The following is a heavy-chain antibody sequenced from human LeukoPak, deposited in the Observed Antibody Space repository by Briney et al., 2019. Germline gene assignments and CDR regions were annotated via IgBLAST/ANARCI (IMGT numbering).Heavy chain of an antibody. J-gene: IGHJ6*03. Sequence: PETLSLTCTVSGGSISSYYWSWIRQPPGKGLEWIGYIYYSGSTNYNPSLKSRVTISVDTSKNQFSLKLSSVTAADTAVYYCARAGGMGYSSSSGYYYYYMDVWGKGTTVTVSS. D-gene: IGHD6-6*01. CDR3: ARAGGMGYSSSSGYYYYYMDV. CDR1: GGSISSYY. CDR2: IYYSGST. V-gene: IGHV4-59*01.